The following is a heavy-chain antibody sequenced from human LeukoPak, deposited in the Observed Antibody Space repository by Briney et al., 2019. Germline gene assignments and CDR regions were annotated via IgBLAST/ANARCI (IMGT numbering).Heavy chain of an antibody. V-gene: IGHV4-34*03. CDR1: GGSFSRYY. Sequence: PSETLSLTCAVYGGSFSRYYWSWIRQPPGKGLEWIGEINHSGSTYYNPSLKSRVTISVDTSKNQFSLKLSSVTAADTAVYYCSGGYYDHYFDYWGQGTLVTVSS. D-gene: IGHD3-22*01. CDR3: SGGYYDHYFDY. CDR2: INHSGST. J-gene: IGHJ4*02.